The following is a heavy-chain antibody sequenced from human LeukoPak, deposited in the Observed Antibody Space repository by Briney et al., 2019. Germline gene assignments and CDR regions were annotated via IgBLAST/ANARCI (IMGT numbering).Heavy chain of an antibody. V-gene: IGHV1-69*05. D-gene: IGHD1-1*01. CDR2: IIPIFGTA. CDR1: GFTFSSYA. Sequence: GGSLRLSCAASGFTFSSYAISWVRQAPGQGLEWMGGIIPIFGTANYAQKFQGRVTITTDESTSTAYMELSSLRSEDTAVYYCAEGNWNYFDYWGQGTLVTVSS. CDR3: AEGNWNYFDY. J-gene: IGHJ4*02.